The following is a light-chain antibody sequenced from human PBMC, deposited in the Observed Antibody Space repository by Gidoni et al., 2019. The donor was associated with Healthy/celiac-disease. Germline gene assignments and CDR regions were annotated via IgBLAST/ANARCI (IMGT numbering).Light chain of an antibody. CDR3: QQYGSSPRT. CDR2: GAS. CDR1: QSVSSSY. J-gene: IGKJ4*01. V-gene: IGKV3-20*01. Sequence: VLTPSPGTLSLSPGERATLSCRASQSVSSSYFAWYQQKPGQAPRLLIYGASSRAPGTPDRCSGSGSGTDFTLTSSRLEPDDFAVYYCQQYGSSPRTFGGGTKVEIK.